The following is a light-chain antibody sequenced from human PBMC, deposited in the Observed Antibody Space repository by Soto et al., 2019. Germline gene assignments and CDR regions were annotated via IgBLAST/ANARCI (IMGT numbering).Light chain of an antibody. V-gene: IGKV1-9*01. CDR1: QGISSD. CDR3: QQLNTYPLT. CDR2: AAS. J-gene: IGKJ2*01. Sequence: DIQLTQSPSFLSASVGDRVTITCRASQGISSDLAWYQQKPGKAPKLLISAASTLQSGVPSRFSGSGSGTEFTLTVGSLQPEDFASYYCQQLNTYPLTFGQGTQLEIK.